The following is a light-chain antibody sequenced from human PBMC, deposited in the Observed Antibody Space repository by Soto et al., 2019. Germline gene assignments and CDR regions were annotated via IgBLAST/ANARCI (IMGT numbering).Light chain of an antibody. Sequence: EIVLTQSPGTLSLSPGERATLSCRASQSVSSSYLAWYQQKPGQAPRLLIYGASSRATGIPDRFSGSGSGTDFSLTISRLEPEYFAVYYCQSGTFGQGTKVEIK. CDR1: QSVSSSY. CDR3: QSGT. J-gene: IGKJ1*01. V-gene: IGKV3-20*01. CDR2: GAS.